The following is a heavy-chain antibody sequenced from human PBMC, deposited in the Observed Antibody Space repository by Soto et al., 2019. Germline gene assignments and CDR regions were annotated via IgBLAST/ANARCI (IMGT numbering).Heavy chain of an antibody. CDR3: ARHRQHLNWFDP. V-gene: IGHV1-3*01. J-gene: IGHJ5*02. CDR2: INAGNGNT. D-gene: IGHD6-13*01. CDR1: SCA. Sequence: SCARHWLHHAPGQRLEWMGWINAGNGNTKYSQRFQGRVTITRDTSASTAYMELSSLRSEDTAVYYCARHRQHLNWFDPWGQGTLVTVSS.